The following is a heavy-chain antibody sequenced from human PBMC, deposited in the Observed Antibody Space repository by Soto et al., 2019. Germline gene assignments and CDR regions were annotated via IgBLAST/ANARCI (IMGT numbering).Heavy chain of an antibody. CDR2: INGDGSRT. CDR1: GFTFSSYW. D-gene: IGHD3-16*01. V-gene: IGHV3-74*01. J-gene: IGHJ3*02. CDR3: ARGVRGEYGDVI. Sequence: LRLSCAASGFTFSSYWMHWVRQAPGKGLVWVSRINGDGSRTNYADSVQGRFAISRDNAKNTVYLQMNSLRAEETAVYYCARGVRGEYGDVILGQGKMVTIS.